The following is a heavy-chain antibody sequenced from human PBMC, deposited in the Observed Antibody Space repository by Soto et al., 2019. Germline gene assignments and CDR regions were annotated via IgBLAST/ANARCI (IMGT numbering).Heavy chain of an antibody. CDR3: ATWSGDILALLI. J-gene: IGHJ4*02. CDR1: GFTFSSYG. Sequence: QVQLVESGGGVVQPGRSLRLSCAASGFTFSSYGMHWVGQAPGKGLEWVAVIWYDGSNKYYADSVKGRFTISRDNSKNTLYLQMNSLRAEDTAVYYCATWSGDILALLIWGQGTLVTVSS. V-gene: IGHV3-33*01. D-gene: IGHD3-9*01. CDR2: IWYDGSNK.